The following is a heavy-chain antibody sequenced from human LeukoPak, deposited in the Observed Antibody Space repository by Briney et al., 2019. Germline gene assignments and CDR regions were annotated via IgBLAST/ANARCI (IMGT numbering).Heavy chain of an antibody. D-gene: IGHD5-18*01. CDR1: GFTFRNFG. V-gene: IGHV3-23*01. CDR3: ARETGYAYGRAPLDY. CDR2: ISDSGLTT. J-gene: IGHJ4*02. Sequence: PGGTLRLSCAASGFTFRNFGMTWVRQVPGKGLEWVSTISDSGLTTHYADSVKGRFTISRDNSKNTLYLQMNSLRAEDTAVYYCARETGYAYGRAPLDYWGQGTLVTVSS.